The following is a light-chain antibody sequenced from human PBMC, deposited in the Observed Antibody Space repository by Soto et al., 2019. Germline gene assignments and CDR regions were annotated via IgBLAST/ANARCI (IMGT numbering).Light chain of an antibody. Sequence: DIQMTQSPSSLSASVGDRVTITCRAGQSISSYLNWYAQKPREAPKLLIYAASSLQSGVPSRFSGSGSRTEFTLTISSLQPDDFATYYCQHYNSYSEAFGQGTKVDIK. CDR3: QHYNSYSEA. V-gene: IGKV1-39*01. CDR2: AAS. J-gene: IGKJ1*01. CDR1: QSISSY.